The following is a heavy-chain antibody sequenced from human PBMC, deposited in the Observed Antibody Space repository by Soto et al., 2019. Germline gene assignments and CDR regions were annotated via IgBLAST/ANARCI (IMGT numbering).Heavy chain of an antibody. Sequence: ASVKVSCKASGYTFTSYGISWVRQAPGQGLEWMGWISAYNGNTNYAQKLQGRVTMTTDTSTSTAYMELRSLRSDDTAVYYCARRYIVVVPAAMSGNWFDPWGQGTLVTVSS. CDR2: ISAYNGNT. J-gene: IGHJ5*02. CDR1: GYTFTSYG. D-gene: IGHD2-2*01. CDR3: ARRYIVVVPAAMSGNWFDP. V-gene: IGHV1-18*01.